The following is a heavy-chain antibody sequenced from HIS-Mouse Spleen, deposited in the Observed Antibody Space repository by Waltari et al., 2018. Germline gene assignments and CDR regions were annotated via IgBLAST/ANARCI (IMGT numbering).Heavy chain of an antibody. CDR2: IYYSGST. V-gene: IGHV4-39*07. CDR3: AREIPYSSSWYDWYFDL. D-gene: IGHD6-13*01. CDR1: GGSIGSSSYY. J-gene: IGHJ2*01. Sequence: QLQLQESGPGLVKPSETLSLTCTVSGGSIGSSSYYWGWICQPPGKGLEWIGSIYYSGSTYYNPSLKSRVTISVDTSKNQFSLKLSSVTAADTAVYYCAREIPYSSSWYDWYFDLWGRGTLVTVSS.